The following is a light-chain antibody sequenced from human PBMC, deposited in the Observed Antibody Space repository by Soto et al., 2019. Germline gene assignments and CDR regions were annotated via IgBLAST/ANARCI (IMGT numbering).Light chain of an antibody. CDR1: QSVSSS. CDR2: GAS. CDR3: QQASNWPRT. V-gene: IGKV3-15*01. J-gene: IGKJ1*01. Sequence: VLTQSPGTLSFSPGERAILSCRASQSVSSSSLAWYQQKPGQVPRLLIYGASTRVPGIPARFSGSGSGTEFTLTISGLQSEDFAVYYCQQASNWPRTFGQGTKVDI.